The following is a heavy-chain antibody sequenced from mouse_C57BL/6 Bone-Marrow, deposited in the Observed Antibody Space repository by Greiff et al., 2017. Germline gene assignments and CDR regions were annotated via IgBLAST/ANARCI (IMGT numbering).Heavy chain of an antibody. Sequence: VQLQQPGAELVKPGASVKLSCKASGYTFTSYWMHWVKQRPGQGLEWIGMIHPNRGSTNYNEKFKSKSTLTVDKSSSTDYMQLSSLTSEDSAVYYCARRWYYGSSHWYFDVWGTGTTVTVSS. V-gene: IGHV1-64*01. D-gene: IGHD1-1*01. J-gene: IGHJ1*03. CDR3: ARRWYYGSSHWYFDV. CDR2: IHPNRGST. CDR1: GYTFTSYW.